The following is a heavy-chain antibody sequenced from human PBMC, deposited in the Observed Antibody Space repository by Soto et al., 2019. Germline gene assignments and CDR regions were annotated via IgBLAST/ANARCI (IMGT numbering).Heavy chain of an antibody. V-gene: IGHV3-20*01. D-gene: IGHD2-2*01. CDR1: GFTFDDYG. J-gene: IGHJ5*02. Sequence: EVQLVESGGGVVRPGGSLRLSCAASGFTFDDYGMSWVRQAPGKGLEWVSGINWNGGSTGYADSVKGRFTISRDNAKNSLYLQMNSLRAEDTALYHCARDWAGYCSSTSCSFNWFDPWGQGTLVTVSS. CDR3: ARDWAGYCSSTSCSFNWFDP. CDR2: INWNGGST.